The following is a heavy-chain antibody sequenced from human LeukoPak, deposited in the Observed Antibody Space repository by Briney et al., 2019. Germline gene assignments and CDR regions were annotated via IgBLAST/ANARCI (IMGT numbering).Heavy chain of an antibody. CDR1: GLTFSDYY. D-gene: IGHD2-2*01. J-gene: IGHJ6*03. CDR2: IFDRGDSV. Sequence: GGSLRLSCAASGLTFSDYYMGWIRQAPGKGLEWISYIFDRGDSVYYADSVKGRFTISRDNAKKSLYLQMNSLRAEDTAVYYCARVVVPAATYYYCYMDVWGKGTTVTISS. V-gene: IGHV3-11*04. CDR3: ARVVVPAATYYYCYMDV.